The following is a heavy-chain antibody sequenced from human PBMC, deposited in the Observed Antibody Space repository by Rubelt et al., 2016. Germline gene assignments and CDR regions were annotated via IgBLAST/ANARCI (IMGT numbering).Heavy chain of an antibody. CDR2: INHSGST. D-gene: IGHD2-2*01. V-gene: IGHV4-34*01. CDR3: ARDQNFDY. J-gene: IGHJ4*02. CDR1: GGSFSGYY. Sequence: QVQLQQWGAGLLKPSETLSLTCAVYGGSFSGYYWSWIRQPPGKGLEWIWEINHSGSTNYNPSLKSRVTISVDTSKNQFSLKLSSVTAADTAVYYCARDQNFDYWGQGTLVTVSS.